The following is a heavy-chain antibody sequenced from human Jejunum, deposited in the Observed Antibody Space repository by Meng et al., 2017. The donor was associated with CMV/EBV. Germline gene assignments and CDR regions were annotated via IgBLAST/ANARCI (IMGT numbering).Heavy chain of an antibody. D-gene: IGHD1-26*01. CDR1: GFSFSNYY. CDR2: ITCDGCST. V-gene: IGHV3-74*01. Sequence: GFSFSNYYLTWARQASGKGLVSVSRITCDGCSTSNADSVKGRFTISRDNARNTLYLQMNSLRVEDTAVYYCARDGGSGILGAFDFWGQGTLVTVSS. CDR3: ARDGGSGILGAFDF. J-gene: IGHJ4*02.